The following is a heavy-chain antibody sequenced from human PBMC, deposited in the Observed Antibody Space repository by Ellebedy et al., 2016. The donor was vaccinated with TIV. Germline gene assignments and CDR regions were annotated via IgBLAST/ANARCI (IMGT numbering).Heavy chain of an antibody. CDR2: ISSSTRYI. D-gene: IGHD4-17*01. CDR3: ARDYYGDYYFDY. CDR1: GFTFSSYS. Sequence: GESLKISCAASGFTFSSYSMNWVRQAPGKGLEWVSSISSSTRYIYYEDSVKGRFTISRDNAKNSLYLQMNSLRAEDTAVYYCARDYYGDYYFDYWGQGTLVTVSS. J-gene: IGHJ4*02. V-gene: IGHV3-21*01.